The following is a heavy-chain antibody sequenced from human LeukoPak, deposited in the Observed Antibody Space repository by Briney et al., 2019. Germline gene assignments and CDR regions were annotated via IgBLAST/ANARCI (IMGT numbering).Heavy chain of an antibody. CDR1: GFKFDEYA. CDR3: ARRERDFDFHI. Sequence: PGRSLRLSCAASGFKFDEYAMHWVRQAPGKGLEWVSGIGWDSASIGYGDSVKGRFTISRDNAKNALFLQMNSLRPEDTAVYYCARRERDFDFHIWGQGTMVTVSS. V-gene: IGHV3-9*01. CDR2: IGWDSASI. D-gene: IGHD3-9*01. J-gene: IGHJ3*02.